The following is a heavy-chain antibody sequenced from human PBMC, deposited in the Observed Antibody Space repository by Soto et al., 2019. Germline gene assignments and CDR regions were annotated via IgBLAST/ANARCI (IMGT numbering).Heavy chain of an antibody. CDR2: IIPIFGTA. V-gene: IGHV1-69*12. Sequence: QVQLVQSGAEVKKPGSSVKVSCKASGGTFSSYAISWVRQAPGQGLEWMGGIIPIFGTANYAQKFQGRVTITADESTSTAYMELCSRRSDDTAVYYCATNDHGGNPAAREYFQHWGQGTLVTFSS. D-gene: IGHD4-17*01. J-gene: IGHJ1*01. CDR1: GGTFSSYA. CDR3: ATNDHGGNPAAREYFQH.